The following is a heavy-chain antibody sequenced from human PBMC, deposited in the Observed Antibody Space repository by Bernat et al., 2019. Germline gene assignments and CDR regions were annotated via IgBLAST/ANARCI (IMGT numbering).Heavy chain of an antibody. CDR2: ISGSGFST. CDR3: ARDLNPYTAANYYYYYGMDV. V-gene: IGHV3-23*01. CDR1: AFTFSTYA. J-gene: IGHJ6*02. Sequence: VHLLESGGGLVQPGGSLRLSCSASAFTFSTYAMNWVRQAPGKGLEWVSTISGSGFSTYYAGAVKGRFTISRDNSKNTLSMQMNSLRAEDTAVYYCARDLNPYTAANYYYYYGMDVWGQGTTVTVSS. D-gene: IGHD2-2*02.